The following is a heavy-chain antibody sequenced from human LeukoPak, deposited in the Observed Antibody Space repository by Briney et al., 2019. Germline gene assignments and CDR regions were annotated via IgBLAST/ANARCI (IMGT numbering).Heavy chain of an antibody. V-gene: IGHV4-38-2*02. CDR1: GYSISSGFQ. CDR2: IFHSGGT. J-gene: IGHJ5*02. Sequence: KPSETLSLTCTVSGYSISSGFQWGWLRQPPGKGLEWIGNIFHSGGTYYSPSLKSRVTISVVTSKNQFFLNLNSVTAADTAVYYCARVGCSSPTCYNRGNNWFDLWGQGTLVTVSS. D-gene: IGHD2-2*02. CDR3: ARVGCSSPTCYNRGNNWFDL.